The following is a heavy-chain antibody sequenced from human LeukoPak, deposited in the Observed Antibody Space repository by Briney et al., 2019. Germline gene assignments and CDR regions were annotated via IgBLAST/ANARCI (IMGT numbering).Heavy chain of an antibody. Sequence: SETLSLTCAVYGGSFSGYYWSWIRQPPGKGLEWIGEINHSGSTNYSPSLKSRGTISVDTSNNQFSLKLSSVTAADTAVYYCARITDRTIFGEIMHGFDIWGQGTPVTVSS. CDR3: ARITDRTIFGEIMHGFDI. CDR1: GGSFSGYY. J-gene: IGHJ3*02. V-gene: IGHV4-34*01. CDR2: INHSGST. D-gene: IGHD3-3*01.